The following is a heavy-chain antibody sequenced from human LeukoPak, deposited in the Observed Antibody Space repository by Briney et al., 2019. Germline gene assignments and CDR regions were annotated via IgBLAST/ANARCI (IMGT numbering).Heavy chain of an antibody. CDR1: GFPFSSYW. D-gene: IGHD5-24*01. Sequence: GGSPRLSCVASGFPFSSYWMTWVRQAPGKGLEWVANIKQDGSKKSYVDSVKGRFTISRDNAKNSLYLQMNSLRAEDSAIYYCTRVGYIDEGIDYWGQGTLVTVSS. CDR3: TRVGYIDEGIDY. V-gene: IGHV3-7*04. CDR2: IKQDGSKK. J-gene: IGHJ4*02.